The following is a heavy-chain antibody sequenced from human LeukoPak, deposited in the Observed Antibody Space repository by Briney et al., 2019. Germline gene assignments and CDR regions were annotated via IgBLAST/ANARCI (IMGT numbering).Heavy chain of an antibody. J-gene: IGHJ5*02. Sequence: SETLSLTCAVYGGSFSGYYWSWIRQPPGKGLEWIGEINHSGSTNYNPSLKSRVTISVDTSKNQFSLKLSSVTAADTAMYYCARARRRFDPWGQGTLVTVSS. V-gene: IGHV4-34*01. CDR2: INHSGST. CDR1: GGSFSGYY. CDR3: ARARRRFDP.